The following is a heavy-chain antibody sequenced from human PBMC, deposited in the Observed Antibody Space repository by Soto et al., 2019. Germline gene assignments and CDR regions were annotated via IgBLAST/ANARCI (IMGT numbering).Heavy chain of an antibody. D-gene: IGHD6-13*01. Sequence: QVQLVESGGGVVQPGRSLRLSCAASGFTFSNFGMHWVRQAPGKGLEWVASISYDGNIKYSADSVKGRFTISRDNSKNTLYLQMNSLRSEDTAVYDCAKFWGPVTAAVDEYWGQGTLVTVSS. V-gene: IGHV3-30*18. CDR2: ISYDGNIK. CDR3: AKFWGPVTAAVDEY. J-gene: IGHJ4*02. CDR1: GFTFSNFG.